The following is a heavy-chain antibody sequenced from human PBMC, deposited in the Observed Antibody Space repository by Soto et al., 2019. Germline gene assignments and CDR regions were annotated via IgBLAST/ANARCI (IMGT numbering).Heavy chain of an antibody. D-gene: IGHD3-3*01. J-gene: IGHJ6*02. CDR2: IYYSGST. CDR3: ARAQGPRHYDFWSGYSYYGMDV. CDR1: CGSIISGGYY. Sequence: SETLSLTCTFSCGSIISGGYYWSWIRQHPGKGLEWIGYIYYSGSTYYNPSLKSRVTISVDTSKNQFSLKLSSVTAADTAVYYCARAQGPRHYDFWSGYSYYGMDVWGQGTTVTVSS. V-gene: IGHV4-31*03.